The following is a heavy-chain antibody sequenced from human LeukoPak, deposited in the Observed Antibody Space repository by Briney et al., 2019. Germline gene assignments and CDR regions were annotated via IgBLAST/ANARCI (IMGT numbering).Heavy chain of an antibody. CDR2: ISYDGSNK. D-gene: IGHD3-22*01. CDR3: AKWGTRFYYYDSSAWGDDPDY. J-gene: IGHJ4*02. V-gene: IGHV3-30*18. Sequence: GGSLRLSCAASGFTFSSYGMHWVRQAPGNGLEWVAVISYDGSNKYYADSVKGRFTISRDNSKNTLYLQMNSLRAEDTAVYYCAKWGTRFYYYDSSAWGDDPDYWGQGTLVTVSS. CDR1: GFTFSSYG.